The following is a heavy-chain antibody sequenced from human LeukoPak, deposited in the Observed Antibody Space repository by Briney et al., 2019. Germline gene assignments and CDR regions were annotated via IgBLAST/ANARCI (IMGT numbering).Heavy chain of an antibody. CDR3: AKDRRQWLVGVADY. J-gene: IGHJ4*02. D-gene: IGHD6-19*01. V-gene: IGHV3-23*01. Sequence: GGSLRLSCAASGFTFSSYAMSWVRQAPGKGLEWVSAISGSDGSTYYADSVKGRFTISGDNSKNTLYRQMNSARSGDTGVLFFAKDRRQWLVGVADYWGQRTLVTVSS. CDR1: GFTFSSYA. CDR2: ISGSDGST.